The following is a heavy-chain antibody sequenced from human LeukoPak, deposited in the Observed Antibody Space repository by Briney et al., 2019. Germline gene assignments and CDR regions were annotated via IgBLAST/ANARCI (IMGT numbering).Heavy chain of an antibody. CDR2: IIPIFGTA. Sequence: ASVKVSCKASGGTFSSYAISWVRQAPGQGLEWMGGIIPIFGTANYAQKFQGRVTITADESTSTAYMEPSSLRSEDTAVYCCARGRGYSYGNFDYWGQGTLVTVSS. J-gene: IGHJ4*02. V-gene: IGHV1-69*13. CDR3: ARGRGYSYGNFDY. CDR1: GGTFSSYA. D-gene: IGHD5-18*01.